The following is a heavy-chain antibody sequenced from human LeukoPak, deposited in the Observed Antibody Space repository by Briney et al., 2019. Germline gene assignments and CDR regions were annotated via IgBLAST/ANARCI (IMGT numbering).Heavy chain of an antibody. CDR1: GGSISSYY. CDR2: IYYSGST. D-gene: IGHD3-22*01. V-gene: IGHV4-59*01. Sequence: PETLSLTCTVSGGSISSYYWSWIRQPLGKGLEWIGYIYYSGSTNYNPSLKSRVTISVDTSKNQFSLKLSSVTAADTAVYYCARVSSGYTNWFDPWGQGTLVTVSS. J-gene: IGHJ5*02. CDR3: ARVSSGYTNWFDP.